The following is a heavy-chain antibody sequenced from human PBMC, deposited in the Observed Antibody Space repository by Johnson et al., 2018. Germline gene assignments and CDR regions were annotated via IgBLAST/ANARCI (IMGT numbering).Heavy chain of an antibody. D-gene: IGHD3-22*01. J-gene: IGHJ6*02. CDR2: ISWNSGSI. V-gene: IGHV3-9*01. CDR3: SKDMQIYYDSSGYPDLYGMDV. CDR1: GFTFDDYA. Sequence: EVQLVESGGGLVQPGRSLRLSCAASGFTFDDYAMHWVRQAPGKGLEWVSGISWNSGSIGYADSVKGRFTISSDNAKNSLYLQMNRRKAEDTALYDLSKDMQIYYDSSGYPDLYGMDVWGQGTTVTVSS.